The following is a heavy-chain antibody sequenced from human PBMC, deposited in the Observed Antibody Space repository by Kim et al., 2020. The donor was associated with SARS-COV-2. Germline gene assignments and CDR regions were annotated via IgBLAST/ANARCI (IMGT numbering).Heavy chain of an antibody. J-gene: IGHJ6*02. CDR3: ARVSRHTGWNGLDV. CDR1: GASIGSSSYY. CDR2: FSYSGNT. V-gene: IGHV4-39*01. D-gene: IGHD6-19*01. Sequence: ETLSLTCTVSGASIGSSSYYWGWSRQPPGKGLEWIGSFSYSGNTYYNPSLKSRVTISADTSTNQFSLKLSSVTAADTAFYHCARVSRHTGWNGLDVWGQGTTVTVSS.